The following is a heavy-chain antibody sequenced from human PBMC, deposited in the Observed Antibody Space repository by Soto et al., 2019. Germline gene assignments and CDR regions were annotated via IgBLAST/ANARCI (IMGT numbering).Heavy chain of an antibody. CDR2: INHTGST. CDR1: GASFNDYY. V-gene: IGHV4-34*01. D-gene: IGHD6-13*01. Sequence: QVQLQQWGAGLLKPSETLSLTCAVYGASFNDYYWSWIRQPPGKGLEWIGEINHTGSTNYNPSLKSRVTTSVGTSKNQCSLKLSSVTAADTAVYYCARLRAAGLSQIIAAAGSRYYYYYGMDVWGQGTTVTVSS. CDR3: ARLRAAGLSQIIAAAGSRYYYYYGMDV. J-gene: IGHJ6*02.